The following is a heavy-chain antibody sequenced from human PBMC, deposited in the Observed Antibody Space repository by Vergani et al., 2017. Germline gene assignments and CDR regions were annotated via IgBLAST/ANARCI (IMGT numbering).Heavy chain of an antibody. V-gene: IGHV1-18*01. CDR2: ISAYNGNT. Sequence: QVQLVQSGAEVKKPGSSVKVSCKASGGTFSSYAISWVRQAPGQGLEWMGWISAYNGNTNYAQKLQGRVTMTTDTSTSTAYMELRSLRSDDTAVYYCARGRGRYSYGGAHLGFDYWGQGTLVTVSS. D-gene: IGHD5-18*01. J-gene: IGHJ4*02. CDR1: GGTFSSYA. CDR3: ARGRGRYSYGGAHLGFDY.